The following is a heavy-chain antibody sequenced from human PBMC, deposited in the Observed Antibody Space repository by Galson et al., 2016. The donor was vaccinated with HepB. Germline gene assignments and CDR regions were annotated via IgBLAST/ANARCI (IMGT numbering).Heavy chain of an antibody. D-gene: IGHD4-17*01. CDR1: GFTFTSYA. J-gene: IGHJ4*02. Sequence: SLRLSCAASGFTFTSYAMSWVRQAPGKGLEWVSAISGEGSTTYYAESVKGRFTISRDTSKNTLFLQMSSLRAEDTATYYCANDWTTAGAYHYGGYWGQGTLVTVSS. CDR3: ANDWTTAGAYHYGGY. V-gene: IGHV3-23*01. CDR2: ISGEGSTT.